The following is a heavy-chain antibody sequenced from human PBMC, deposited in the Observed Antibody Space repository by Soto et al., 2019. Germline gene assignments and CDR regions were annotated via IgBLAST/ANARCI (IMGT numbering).Heavy chain of an antibody. CDR2: IYYSGRT. CDR3: ARDCSGYYFAYYYYCGMDV. Sequence: QVQLQESGPGLVKPSQTLSLTCTVSGGTISSGGYYWSCIRQHPGKGLEWIGYIYYSGRTYYNASLKSRVTISVDTSKNQCSLKLRSVTAADTAVYYCARDCSGYYFAYYYYCGMDVWGQGTTVTVSS. CDR1: GGTISSGGYY. V-gene: IGHV4-31*03. J-gene: IGHJ6*02. D-gene: IGHD3-22*01.